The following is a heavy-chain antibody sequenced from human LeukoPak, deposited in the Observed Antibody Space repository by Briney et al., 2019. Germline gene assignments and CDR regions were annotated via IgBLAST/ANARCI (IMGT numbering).Heavy chain of an antibody. CDR1: GGSISSGGYS. Sequence: SETLSLTCTVSGGSISSGGYSWSWIRQHPGKGLEWIGYIYNSGSTNYNPSLKSRVTISVDTSKNQFSLKLSSVTAADTAVYYCARPVAVAGWFDPWGQGTLVTVSS. CDR2: IYNSGST. D-gene: IGHD6-19*01. CDR3: ARPVAVAGWFDP. J-gene: IGHJ5*02. V-gene: IGHV4-61*08.